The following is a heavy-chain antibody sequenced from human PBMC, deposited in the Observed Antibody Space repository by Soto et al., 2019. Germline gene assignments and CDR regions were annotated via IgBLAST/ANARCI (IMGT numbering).Heavy chain of an antibody. D-gene: IGHD2-15*01. Sequence: QVQLVESGGGLVKPGGSLRLSCPASGFTFSDYYMSWIRQAPGKGLEWVLYISSSSSYTNYADSEKRRFTISRDNAKSSVDLQMNSLSAEDEAVYYSASNIRHCSGGTCYFDYWGQRIMVTVSS. V-gene: IGHV3-11*06. J-gene: IGHJ4*02. CDR2: ISSSSSYT. CDR1: GFTFSDYY. CDR3: ASNIRHCSGGTCYFDY.